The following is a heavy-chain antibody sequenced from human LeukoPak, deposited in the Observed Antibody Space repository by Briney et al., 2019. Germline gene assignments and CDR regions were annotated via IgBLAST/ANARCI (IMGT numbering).Heavy chain of an antibody. CDR3: ARSQYCSGGSCYYYYYGMDV. CDR1: GGSISSSSYY. D-gene: IGHD2-15*01. J-gene: IGHJ6*02. V-gene: IGHV4-39*07. CDR2: IYYSGST. Sequence: SETLSLTCTVSGGSISSSSYYWGWIRQPPGKGLEWIGSIYYSGSTYYNPSLKSRVTISVDTSKNQFSLKLSSVTAADTAVYYCARSQYCSGGSCYYYYYGMDVWGQGTTVTVSS.